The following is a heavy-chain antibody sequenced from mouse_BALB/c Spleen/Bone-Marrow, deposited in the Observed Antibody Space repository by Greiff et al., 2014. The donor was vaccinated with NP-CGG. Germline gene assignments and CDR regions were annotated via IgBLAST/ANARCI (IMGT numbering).Heavy chain of an antibody. D-gene: IGHD1-1*02. CDR3: AKNGHYDGTDY. J-gene: IGHJ4*01. Sequence: QVQLQQSGPELVRPGVSVKISCKGSGYTFTGFAMHWVKQSHAKSLEWIGVISTYSGYTNYNQKFKGKATMTVDKSSSTAYMELARLTSEDSAIYYCAKNGHYDGTDYWGQGTSVTVSS. CDR1: GYTFTGFA. CDR2: ISTYSGYT. V-gene: IGHV1-67*01.